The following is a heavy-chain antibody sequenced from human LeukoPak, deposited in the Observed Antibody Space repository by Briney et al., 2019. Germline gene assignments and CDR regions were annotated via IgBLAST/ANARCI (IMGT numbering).Heavy chain of an antibody. D-gene: IGHD6-6*01. CDR1: GFTFSSYW. V-gene: IGHV3-7*03. CDR3: ARSSYSSSSSV. Sequence: PGGSLRLSCAASGFTFSSYWMSWVRQAPGKGLEWVANIKQDGSVKYFVDSVKGRFTISRDNVKNSLYLQMNSLRVEDTAVYYCARSSYSSSSSVWGQGTMVTVSS. CDR2: IKQDGSVK. J-gene: IGHJ3*01.